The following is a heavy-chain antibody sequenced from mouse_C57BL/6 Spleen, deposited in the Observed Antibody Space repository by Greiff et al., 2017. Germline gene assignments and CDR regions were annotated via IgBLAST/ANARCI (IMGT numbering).Heavy chain of an antibody. V-gene: IGHV1-69*01. Sequence: QVQLQQSGAELVMPGASVKLSCKASGYTFTSYWMHWVKQRPGQGLEWIGEIDPSDSYTNYNQKFKGKSTLTVDKSSSTAYMQLSSLTSEDSAVYYCARRGGNYGGVWYFDVWGTGTTVTVSS. CDR1: GYTFTSYW. CDR3: ARRGGNYGGVWYFDV. CDR2: IDPSDSYT. D-gene: IGHD2-1*01. J-gene: IGHJ1*03.